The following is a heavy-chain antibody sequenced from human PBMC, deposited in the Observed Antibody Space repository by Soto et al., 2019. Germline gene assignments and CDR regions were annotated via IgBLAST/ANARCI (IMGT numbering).Heavy chain of an antibody. Sequence: QVQLQQWGAGLLKPSETLSLTCAVYGGSFSGYYWSWIRQPPGKGLEWIGEINHSGTTYYNPSLKSRVTISVDTCKNQVSLNLNSVTAAETAVYYCARGLGFGGVGTMYDSWGQGTPVTVSS. CDR2: INHSGTT. D-gene: IGHD3-16*01. V-gene: IGHV4-34*01. CDR3: ARGLGFGGVGTMYDS. CDR1: GGSFSGYY. J-gene: IGHJ4*02.